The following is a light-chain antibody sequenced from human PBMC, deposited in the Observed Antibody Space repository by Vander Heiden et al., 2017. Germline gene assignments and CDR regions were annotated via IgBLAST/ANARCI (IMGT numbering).Light chain of an antibody. J-gene: IGKJ1*01. CDR3: QKYNSYPWT. Sequence: DLQMMQCPSTLSASVGDRVSITCRASQSIGFWLAWYQQKPGKAPNLLIYKASSLQSGVPSRFSGKGSGTEFTLTISSLQPDDFATYYCQKYNSYPWTFGQGTKLEIK. CDR1: QSIGFW. V-gene: IGKV1-5*03. CDR2: KAS.